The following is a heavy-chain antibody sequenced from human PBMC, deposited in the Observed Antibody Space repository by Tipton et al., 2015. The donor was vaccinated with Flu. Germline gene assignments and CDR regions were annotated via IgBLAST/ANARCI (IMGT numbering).Heavy chain of an antibody. CDR2: VYTSGST. CDR3: ARADGDYGLGSYHYYYGMDV. CDR1: GDSISSGTYY. D-gene: IGHD3-10*01. V-gene: IGHV4-61*02. Sequence: TLSLTCTVSGDSISSGTYYWSWIRQPAGKGLEWIGRVYTSGSTNYNPSLRSRVTISVDTSKNQFSLKLSSVTAADTAVYYCARADGDYGLGSYHYYYGMDVWGQGTTVTVSS. J-gene: IGHJ6*02.